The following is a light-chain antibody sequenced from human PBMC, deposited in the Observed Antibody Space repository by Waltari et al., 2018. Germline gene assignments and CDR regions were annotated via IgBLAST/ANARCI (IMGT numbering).Light chain of an antibody. CDR2: DAS. Sequence: EVVMTQSPATLSVSPGERASPSCRASQSIATNLAWYQQKPGQSPRLLVYDASTRAPSIPARFRGSGSGTEFTLTISSLQSEDSAVYYCQQYNRWPPITFGQGTRLEIK. J-gene: IGKJ5*01. V-gene: IGKV3-15*01. CDR3: QQYNRWPPIT. CDR1: QSIATN.